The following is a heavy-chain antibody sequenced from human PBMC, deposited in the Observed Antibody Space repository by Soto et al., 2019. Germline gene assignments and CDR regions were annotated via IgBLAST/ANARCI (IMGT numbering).Heavy chain of an antibody. CDR2: IVPMFGTS. CDR3: NRGSEYDFWSGYL. CDR1: GGTSTRYA. D-gene: IGHD3-3*01. Sequence: QERLVQSGAEVRKPGSSVKVSCTVTGGTSTRYAINWVRQAPGQGLEWMGGIVPMFGTSKYAQKFQGRVTITADTSTNIAYMELRILRSEDTAVYYCNRGSEYDFWSGYLWGQGTLVSVSS. J-gene: IGHJ4*02. V-gene: IGHV1-69*06.